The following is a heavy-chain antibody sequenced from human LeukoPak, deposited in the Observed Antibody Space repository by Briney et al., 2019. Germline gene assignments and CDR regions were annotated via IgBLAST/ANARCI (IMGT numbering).Heavy chain of an antibody. CDR2: ISGSGGST. J-gene: IGHJ6*02. V-gene: IGHV3-23*01. CDR3: ASRETWSGYYSYYYYGMDV. CDR1: GFTFSSYA. Sequence: TGGSLRLSCAASGFTFSSYAMSWVRQAPGKGLEWVSAISGSGGSTYYADSVKGRFTISRDNSKNTLYLQMNSLRAEDTAVYYCASRETWSGYYSYYYYGMDVWGQGTTVTVSS. D-gene: IGHD3-3*01.